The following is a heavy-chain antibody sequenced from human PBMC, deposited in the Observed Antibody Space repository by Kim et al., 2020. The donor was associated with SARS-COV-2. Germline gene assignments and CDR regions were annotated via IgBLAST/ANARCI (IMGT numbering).Heavy chain of an antibody. CDR3: AAAYAGYSGYEWNYYYYGMDV. Sequence: SVKVSCKASGFTFTSSAVQWVRQARGQRLEWIGWIVVGSGNTNYAQKFQERVTITRDMSTSTAYMELSSLRSEDTAVYYCAAAYAGYSGYEWNYYYYGMDVWGQGTTVTVSS. V-gene: IGHV1-58*01. CDR2: IVVGSGNT. CDR1: GFTFTSSA. J-gene: IGHJ6*02. D-gene: IGHD5-12*01.